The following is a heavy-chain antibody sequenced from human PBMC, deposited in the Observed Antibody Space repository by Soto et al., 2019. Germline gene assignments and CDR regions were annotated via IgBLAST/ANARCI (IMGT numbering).Heavy chain of an antibody. CDR1: GFTFSSYS. CDR3: AGDERVGDY. V-gene: IGHV3-21*01. Sequence: EVQLVESGGGLVKPGGSLRLSCAASGFTFSSYSMNWVRKAPGKGLEWVSSISSSSSYIYYADSVKGCFTISRDNDKNSLYLQMNSLRAEDTDVYYCAGDERVGDYWGQGTLVTVSS. D-gene: IGHD1-26*01. J-gene: IGHJ4*02. CDR2: ISSSSSYI.